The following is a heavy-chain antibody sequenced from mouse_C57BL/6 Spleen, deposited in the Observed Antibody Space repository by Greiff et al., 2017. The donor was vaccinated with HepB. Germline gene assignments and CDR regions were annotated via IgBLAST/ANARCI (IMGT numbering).Heavy chain of an antibody. CDR1: GFTFSDYY. V-gene: IGHV5-12*01. J-gene: IGHJ1*03. CDR3: ARFRNWDVEDWYFDV. Sequence: EVMLVESGGGLVQPGGSLKLSCAASGFTFSDYYMYWVRQTPEKRLEWVAYISNGGGSTYYPDTVKGRFTISRDNAKNTLYLQMSRLKSEDTAMYYCARFRNWDVEDWYFDVWGTGTTVTVSS. CDR2: ISNGGGST. D-gene: IGHD4-1*01.